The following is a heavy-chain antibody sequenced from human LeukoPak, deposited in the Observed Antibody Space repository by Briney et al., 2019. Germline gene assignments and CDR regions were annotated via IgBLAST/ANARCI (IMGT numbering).Heavy chain of an antibody. V-gene: IGHV3-7*04. CDR1: GFTFSSYW. J-gene: IGHJ6*03. D-gene: IGHD6-25*01. CDR3: AKEAAGDYYMDV. Sequence: GGSLRLSCAASGFTFSSYWMTWVRQTPGKGLEWVANIKQDGSEKYYVDSVKGRFTISRDNAKNSLYLQMNSLRVEDTAVYYCAKEAAGDYYMDVWGKGTTVTVSS. CDR2: IKQDGSEK.